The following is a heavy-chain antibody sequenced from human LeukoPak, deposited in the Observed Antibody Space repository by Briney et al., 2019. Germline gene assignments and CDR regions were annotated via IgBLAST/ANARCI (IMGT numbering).Heavy chain of an antibody. CDR3: AIVGSVRSLDP. CDR2: IKQDGSQN. CDR1: GFIFSNVW. V-gene: IGHV3-7*01. D-gene: IGHD3-10*01. J-gene: IGHJ5*02. Sequence: GGSLRLSCAASGFIFSNVWMTWVRQAPGKGLEWVANIKQDGSQNYYVDSVKGRFTISRDTARNSLHLQINSLRAEDTAMYYCAIVGSVRSLDPWGQGTLVTVSS.